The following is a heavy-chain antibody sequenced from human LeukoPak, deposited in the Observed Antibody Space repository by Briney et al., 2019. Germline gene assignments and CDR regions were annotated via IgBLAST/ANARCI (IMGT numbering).Heavy chain of an antibody. J-gene: IGHJ4*02. CDR1: GFTFSDYY. Sequence: PGGSLRLSCAASGFTFSDYYMSWIRQAPGKGLEWVSYISSSGSTIYYADSVKGRFTISRDNAKNSLYLQMNSLRAEDTAVYYCARDRHYYGPGSYYRGYYFDYWGQGTLVTVSS. CDR2: ISSSGSTI. D-gene: IGHD3-10*01. V-gene: IGHV3-11*01. CDR3: ARDRHYYGPGSYYRGYYFDY.